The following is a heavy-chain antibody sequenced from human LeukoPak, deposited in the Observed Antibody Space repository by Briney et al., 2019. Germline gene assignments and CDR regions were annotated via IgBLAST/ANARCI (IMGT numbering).Heavy chain of an antibody. CDR1: GGTFSGYA. D-gene: IGHD6-19*01. CDR3: ASPQVAVATRDYYYGMDV. J-gene: IGHJ6*02. V-gene: IGHV1-69*13. Sequence: ASVKVSCKASGGTFSGYAISWVRQAPGQGLEWMGGIIPIFGTANYAQKFQGRVTITADESTSTAYMELSSLRSEDTAVYYCASPQVAVATRDYYYGMDVWGQGTTVTVSS. CDR2: IIPIFGTA.